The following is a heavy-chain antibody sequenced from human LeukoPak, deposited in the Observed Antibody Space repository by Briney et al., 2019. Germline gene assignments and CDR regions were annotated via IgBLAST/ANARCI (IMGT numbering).Heavy chain of an antibody. CDR1: GFTFSSYW. D-gene: IGHD1-26*01. J-gene: IGHJ4*02. V-gene: IGHV3-74*01. CDR2: INSDGSST. Sequence: GGSLRLSCAASGFTFSSYWMHWVRQAPGKGLVWVSRINSDGSSTSYADSVKGRFTISRDNAKNTLYLQMNSLRAEDTVVYYCARGFRIVGAFYFDYWGQGTLVTVSS. CDR3: ARGFRIVGAFYFDY.